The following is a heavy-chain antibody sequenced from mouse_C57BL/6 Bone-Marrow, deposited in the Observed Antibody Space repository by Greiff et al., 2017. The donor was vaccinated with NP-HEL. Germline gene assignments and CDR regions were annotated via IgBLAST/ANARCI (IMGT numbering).Heavy chain of an antibody. CDR3: ASKDYGSSYWYFDV. CDR1: GYTFTDYN. J-gene: IGHJ1*03. CDR2: INPNNGGT. V-gene: IGHV1-22*01. D-gene: IGHD1-1*01. Sequence: VQLKQSGPELVKPGASVKMSCKASGYTFTDYNMHWVKQSHGKSLEWIGYINPNNGGTSYNQKFKGKATLTVNKSSSTAYMELRSLTSEDSAVYYCASKDYGSSYWYFDVWGTGTTVTVSS.